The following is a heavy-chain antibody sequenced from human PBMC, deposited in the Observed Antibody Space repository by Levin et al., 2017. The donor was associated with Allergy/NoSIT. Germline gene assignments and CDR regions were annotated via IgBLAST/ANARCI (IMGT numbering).Heavy chain of an antibody. CDR3: AKDWAPQRDYYYYMDV. Sequence: PGGSLRLSCAASGFTFSSYGMHWVRQAPGKGLEWVAVISYDGSNKYYADSVKGRFTISRDNSKNTLYLQMNSLRAEDTAVYYCAKDWAPQRDYYYYMDVWGEGTTVTVS. J-gene: IGHJ6*03. V-gene: IGHV3-30*18. CDR1: GFTFSSYG. CDR2: ISYDGSNK. D-gene: IGHD6-25*01.